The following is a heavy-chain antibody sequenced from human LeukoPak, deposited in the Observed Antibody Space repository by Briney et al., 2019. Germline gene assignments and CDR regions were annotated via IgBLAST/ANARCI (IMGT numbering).Heavy chain of an antibody. J-gene: IGHJ3*02. D-gene: IGHD3-10*01. CDR3: AKISGTASVDAFDI. CDR1: GGSISSSNYY. V-gene: IGHV4-39*07. Sequence: PSETLSLTCSVSGGSISSSNYYWGWIRQPPGKGLEWIGSIYYSGNTNYNPSLKSRVTISIDTSKKQFSLKLSSLTAADTAVYYCAKISGTASVDAFDIWGQGTMVTVSS. CDR2: IYYSGNT.